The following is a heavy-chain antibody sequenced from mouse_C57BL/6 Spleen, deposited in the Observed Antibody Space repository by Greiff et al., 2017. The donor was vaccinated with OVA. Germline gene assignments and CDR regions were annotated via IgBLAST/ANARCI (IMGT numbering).Heavy chain of an antibody. CDR1: GYSITSGYF. V-gene: IGHV3-6*01. CDR3: ASIYGYDAMDY. D-gene: IGHD1-1*02. CDR2: ISYDGSN. J-gene: IGHJ4*01. Sequence: EVQLQQSGPGLVKPSQSLSLTCSVSGYSITSGYFWYWIRPFPGNKLEWMGYISYDGSNNYNPSLNNRISITRDKSKNQLFLKLNSVTTEDTATYYCASIYGYDAMDYWGQGTSVTVSS.